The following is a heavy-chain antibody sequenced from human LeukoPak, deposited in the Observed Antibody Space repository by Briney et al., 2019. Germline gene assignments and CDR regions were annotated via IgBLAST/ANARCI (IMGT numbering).Heavy chain of an antibody. Sequence: GGSLRLSCAASGFTFSSYGMHWVRQAPGKGLEWVAFIRYDGSNKYYADSVKGRFTISRDNSKNTLYLQMNSLRAEDTAVYYCAKDRIPPDTAMVQGIVDVWGKGTTVTVSS. D-gene: IGHD5-18*01. J-gene: IGHJ6*04. CDR1: GFTFSSYG. V-gene: IGHV3-30*02. CDR2: IRYDGSNK. CDR3: AKDRIPPDTAMVQGIVDV.